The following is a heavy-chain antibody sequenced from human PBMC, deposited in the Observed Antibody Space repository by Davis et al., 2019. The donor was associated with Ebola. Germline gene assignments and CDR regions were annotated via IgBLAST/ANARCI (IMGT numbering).Heavy chain of an antibody. Sequence: PSETLSLTCAVYGGSFSGYYWSWIRQPPGKGLEWIGEINHSGSTNYNPSLKSRVTISVDTSKNQFSLKLSSVTAADTAVYYCARGLNYDFWSGYYYYYYGMDVWGQGTTVTVSS. CDR3: ARGLNYDFWSGYYYYYYGMDV. D-gene: IGHD3-3*01. J-gene: IGHJ6*02. V-gene: IGHV4-34*01. CDR2: INHSGST. CDR1: GGSFSGYY.